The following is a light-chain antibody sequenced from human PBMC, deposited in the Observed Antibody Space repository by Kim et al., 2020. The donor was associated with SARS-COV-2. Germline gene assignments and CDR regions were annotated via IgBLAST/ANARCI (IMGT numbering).Light chain of an antibody. CDR3: QVWGSSSDHWV. J-gene: IGLJ3*02. V-gene: IGLV3-21*04. Sequence: SYELTQPPSVSVAPGKTARITGGENNIGSKSVNWYQQKPGQAPVLVIYYNSDRPSGTPERFSGSNSGNPATLTISRVEAGDEADYYCQVWGSSSDHWVLGGGTQLTVL. CDR2: YNS. CDR1: NIGSKS.